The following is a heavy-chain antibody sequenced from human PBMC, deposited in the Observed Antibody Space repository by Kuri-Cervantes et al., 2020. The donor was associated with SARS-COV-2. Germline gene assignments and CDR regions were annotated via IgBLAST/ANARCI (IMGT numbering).Heavy chain of an antibody. CDR1: GFTFSSYA. CDR2: ISGSGGST. D-gene: IGHD6-13*01. Sequence: GESLKISCAASGFTFSSYAMSWVRQAPGKGLEWVSAISGSGGSTYYADSVKGRFTISRDNSKNTLCLQMNSLRAEDTAVYYCAKRYSSSWTGPSPFDYWGQGTLVTVSS. J-gene: IGHJ4*02. CDR3: AKRYSSSWTGPSPFDY. V-gene: IGHV3-23*01.